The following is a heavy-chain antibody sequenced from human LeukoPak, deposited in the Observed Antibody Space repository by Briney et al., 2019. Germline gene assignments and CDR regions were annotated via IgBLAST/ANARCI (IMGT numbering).Heavy chain of an antibody. J-gene: IGHJ6*02. D-gene: IGHD4-17*01. V-gene: IGHV3-30*02. CDR3: AKVPTTVTFYYYYGMDV. Sequence: PGGSLRLSCAASGFTFSGYGMHWVRQAPGKGLEWVAFIRYDGSNKYYADSVKGRFTISRDNSKNTLYLQMNSLRAEDTAVYYCAKVPTTVTFYYYYGMDVWGQGTTVTVSS. CDR1: GFTFSGYG. CDR2: IRYDGSNK.